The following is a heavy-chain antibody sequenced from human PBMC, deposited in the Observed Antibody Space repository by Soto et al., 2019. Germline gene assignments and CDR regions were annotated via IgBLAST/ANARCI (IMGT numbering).Heavy chain of an antibody. CDR3: ARHTDIVSSTVYN. J-gene: IGHJ4*02. D-gene: IGHD5-12*01. CDR2: IYHSGST. V-gene: IGHV4-61*01. Sequence: PSETLSLTCTVSGGSINNGTDYWNWIRQPPGKGLEWIGSIYHSGSTNYNPSLKSRVTISIDTSKNQFSLKLSSVAAADTAVYYCARHTDIVSSTVYNWGQGILVTVSS. CDR1: GGSINNGTDY.